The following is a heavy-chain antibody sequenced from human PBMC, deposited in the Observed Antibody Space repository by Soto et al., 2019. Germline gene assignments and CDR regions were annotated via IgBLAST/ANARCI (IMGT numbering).Heavy chain of an antibody. Sequence: GGSLRLSCAASGFTFSSYDMHWVRQATGKGLEWVSAIGTAGDTYYPGSVKGRFTNSRENAKNSLYLQMNSLRAGDTAVYYCARDAGGAAFDLWGQGTMVTVSS. D-gene: IGHD3-10*01. J-gene: IGHJ3*01. V-gene: IGHV3-13*01. CDR3: ARDAGGAAFDL. CDR2: IGTAGDT. CDR1: GFTFSSYD.